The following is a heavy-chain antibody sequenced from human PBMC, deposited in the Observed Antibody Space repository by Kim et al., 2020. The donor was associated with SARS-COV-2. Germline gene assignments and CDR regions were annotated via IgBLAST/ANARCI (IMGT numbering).Heavy chain of an antibody. D-gene: IGHD6-13*01. J-gene: IGHJ6*03. CDR1: GFSLGDYG. Sequence: GASLRLSCTGSGFSLGDYGINWVRQAPGKGLECVGFIRSKGYGGTPEHASSVKGRFTISRDDSKNIAYLQMNSLKIEDTAIYYCTRWAPEQAFRYYFYMDVWSKETTVTVSS. CDR2: IRSKGYGGTP. CDR3: TRWAPEQAFRYYFYMDV. V-gene: IGHV3-49*04.